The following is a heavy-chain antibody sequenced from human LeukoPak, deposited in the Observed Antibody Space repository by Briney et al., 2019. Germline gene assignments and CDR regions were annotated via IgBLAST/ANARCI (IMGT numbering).Heavy chain of an antibody. CDR1: GFTFSSYG. CDR2: IRYDGGKK. D-gene: IGHD2-15*01. CDR3: AKTGSWGSSNYYFDY. J-gene: IGHJ4*02. V-gene: IGHV3-30*02. Sequence: PGGSLILSCAASGFTFSSYGMHWVRQAPGKGLEWVAFIRYDGGKKYYADSVKGRFTISRDNSKNTLYLQMNSLRAEDTALYYCAKTGSWGSSNYYFDYWGQGTLVTVSS.